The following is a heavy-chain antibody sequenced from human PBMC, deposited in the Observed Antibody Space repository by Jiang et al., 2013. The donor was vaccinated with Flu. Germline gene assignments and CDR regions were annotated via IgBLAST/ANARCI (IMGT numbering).Heavy chain of an antibody. CDR3: TQILDVDY. Sequence: VQLVESGGALVQPGGSLRLSCAASGFTFSNYWMHWVRQAPGKGLVWLSRINSDGSITNYADSVKGRFTISRDNAKNTLYLEMTSLRAEGTAIYYCTQILDVDYVGPGTLVTVSS. CDR2: INSDGSIT. J-gene: IGHJ4*02. V-gene: IGHV3-74*01. CDR1: GFTFSNYW. D-gene: IGHD2/OR15-2a*01.